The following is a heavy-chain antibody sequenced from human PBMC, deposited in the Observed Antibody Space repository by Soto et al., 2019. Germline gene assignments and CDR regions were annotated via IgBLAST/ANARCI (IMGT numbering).Heavy chain of an antibody. J-gene: IGHJ6*02. CDR2: IRSKAYGGTT. CDR3: TRAVPAAIRDYYYYGMDV. D-gene: IGHD2-2*02. CDR1: GFTFGDYA. Sequence: EVQLVESGGGLVKPGRSLRLSCTASGFTFGDYAMSWFRQAPGKGLEWVGFIRSKAYGGTTEYAASVKGRFTISRDDSKRIAYLQMNSLKTEDTAVYYCTRAVPAAIRDYYYYGMDVWGQGTTVTVSS. V-gene: IGHV3-49*05.